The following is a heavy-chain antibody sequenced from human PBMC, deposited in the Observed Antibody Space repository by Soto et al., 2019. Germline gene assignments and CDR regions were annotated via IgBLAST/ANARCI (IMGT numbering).Heavy chain of an antibody. CDR3: SRVEYVTSSPIG. J-gene: IGHJ4*02. Sequence: GGPLRLSCAASGFTFSRSAIHWVRQASGKGLEWVARIRTKSNGYATTYAASVKGRFTISRDDSKNMAYLQMNGLKTEDTAMYYCSRVEYVTSSPIGWGQGTLVTVSS. D-gene: IGHD6-6*01. CDR2: IRTKSNGYAT. CDR1: GFTFSRSA. V-gene: IGHV3-73*01.